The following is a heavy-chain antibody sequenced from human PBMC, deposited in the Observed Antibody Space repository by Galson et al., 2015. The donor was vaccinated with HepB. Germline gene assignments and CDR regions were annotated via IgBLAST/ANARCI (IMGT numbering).Heavy chain of an antibody. J-gene: IGHJ4*02. CDR2: ISGCSGDT. D-gene: IGHD3-22*01. Sequence: SVKVSCKASGYTFSSYGISWVRQAPGQGPEWMGWISGCSGDTNYAQKLQGRVTMTTDKSTNSVYMELRSLRSDDTAVYYCATDSSGYSYFDYWGQGTLVIVSS. CDR3: ATDSSGYSYFDY. CDR1: GYTFSSYG. V-gene: IGHV1-18*01.